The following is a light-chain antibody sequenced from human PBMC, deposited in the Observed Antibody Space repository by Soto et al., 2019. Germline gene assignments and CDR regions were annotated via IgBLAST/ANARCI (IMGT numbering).Light chain of an antibody. J-gene: IGLJ1*01. CDR3: AAWDDSLNGHV. Sequence: QYVLTQPHSASGTPGQRVTISCSGSSSNIGTSSVHWFQQLPGTAPKLLISTTNQRPSGVPERFSGSKSGTSASLAISGLQSEDEADYYCAAWDDSLNGHVFVTGTKLTVL. CDR1: SSNIGTSS. V-gene: IGLV1-44*01. CDR2: TTN.